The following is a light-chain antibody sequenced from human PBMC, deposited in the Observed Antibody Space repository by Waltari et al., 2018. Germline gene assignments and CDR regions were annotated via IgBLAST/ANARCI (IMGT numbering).Light chain of an antibody. CDR2: DVS. J-gene: IGLJ2*01. Sequence: QSGLTQPASVSGSPGQSITISCTGTRSDIGYYNFVSWYQQHPGKAPKLVIFDVSRWPSGVSHRFSGSKSGTTASLTISGLQAEDEAAYYCASYTSANTVLFGGGTKVTVL. CDR1: RSDIGYYNF. CDR3: ASYTSANTVL. V-gene: IGLV2-14*03.